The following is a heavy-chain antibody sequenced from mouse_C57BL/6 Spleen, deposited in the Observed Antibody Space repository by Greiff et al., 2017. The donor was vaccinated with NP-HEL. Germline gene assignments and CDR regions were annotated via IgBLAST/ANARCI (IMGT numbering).Heavy chain of an antibody. J-gene: IGHJ3*01. CDR1: GFSLTSYG. Sequence: QVQLQQSGPGLVQPSQSLSITCTVSGFSLTSYGVHWVRQSPGKGLEWLGVIWSGGSTDYNAAFISRLSISKDNSKSQIFFKMNILQADDTAIYYCARLSFAYWGQGTLVTVSA. CDR2: IWSGGST. CDR3: ARLSFAY. V-gene: IGHV2-2*01.